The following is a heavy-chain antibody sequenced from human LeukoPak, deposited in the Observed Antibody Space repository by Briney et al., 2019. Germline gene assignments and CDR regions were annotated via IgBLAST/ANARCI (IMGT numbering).Heavy chain of an antibody. J-gene: IGHJ4*02. CDR2: ISGSGGAS. V-gene: IGHV3-23*01. Sequence: PGGSLRLSCAASGFTFSSYAMSWVRQAPGKGLEWVSSISGSGGASYHTDSVKGRFTISRDNSKNTLYLQMNSLRAEDTAVYYCAKGQEDYGGYFDYWGQGTLVTVSS. CDR3: AKGQEDYGGYFDY. CDR1: GFTFSSYA. D-gene: IGHD4-23*01.